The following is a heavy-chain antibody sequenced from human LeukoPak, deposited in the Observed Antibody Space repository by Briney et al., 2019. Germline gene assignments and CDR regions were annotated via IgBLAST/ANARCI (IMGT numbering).Heavy chain of an antibody. D-gene: IGHD3-9*01. Sequence: PSETLSLTCTVSGGSISSYYWSWIRQPPGKGLEWIGYIYYSGSTNYNPSLKSRVTISVDTSKNQFSLKLSSVTAADTAVYYCAREGALTGYDYWGQGTLVTVSS. CDR1: GGSISSYY. V-gene: IGHV4-59*01. CDR3: AREGALTGYDY. CDR2: IYYSGST. J-gene: IGHJ4*02.